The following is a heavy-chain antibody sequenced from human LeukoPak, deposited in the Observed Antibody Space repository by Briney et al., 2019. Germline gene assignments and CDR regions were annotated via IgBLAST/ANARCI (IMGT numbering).Heavy chain of an antibody. Sequence: PGGSLRLSCAASGFTFSSYGMHWVRQAPGKGLEWVALISYDGTDKYYADSVKGRFTISRDNSKNTLYLQMNSLRAEDTAVYYCAKDPNGDYIGAFDIWGQGTMVTVSS. J-gene: IGHJ3*02. CDR1: GFTFSSYG. D-gene: IGHD4-17*01. CDR2: ISYDGTDK. V-gene: IGHV3-30*18. CDR3: AKDPNGDYIGAFDI.